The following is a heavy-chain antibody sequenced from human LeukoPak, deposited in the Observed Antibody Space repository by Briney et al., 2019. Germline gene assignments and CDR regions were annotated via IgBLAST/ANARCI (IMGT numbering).Heavy chain of an antibody. CDR1: GGSISSYY. V-gene: IGHV4-59*08. J-gene: IGHJ4*02. CDR2: IYYSGST. CDR3: ARHLIAAAGPFDY. D-gene: IGHD6-13*01. Sequence: PSETLSPTCTVSGGSISSYYWSWIRQPPGKGLEWIGYIYYSGSTNYNPSLKSQVTISVDTSKNQFSLKLSSVTAADTAVYYCARHLIAAAGPFDYWGQGTLVTVSS.